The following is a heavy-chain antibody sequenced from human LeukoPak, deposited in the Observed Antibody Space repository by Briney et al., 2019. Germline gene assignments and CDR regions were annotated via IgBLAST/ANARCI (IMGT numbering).Heavy chain of an antibody. V-gene: IGHV3-23*01. CDR2: IRGSGGST. Sequence: PGGSLRLSCAVSGFTFSTYAMSWVRQAPGEGLEWVSAIRGSGGSTYYGDSVKGRFTISRDNSNNTLYLQMNSLRAEDTAVYYCVKFSGDVWSRMDVWGQGTTVTVSS. CDR3: VKFSGDVWSRMDV. J-gene: IGHJ6*02. CDR1: GFTFSTYA. D-gene: IGHD3-10*01.